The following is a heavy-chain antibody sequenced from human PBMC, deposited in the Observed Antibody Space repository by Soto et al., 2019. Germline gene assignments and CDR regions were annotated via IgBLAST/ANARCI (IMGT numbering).Heavy chain of an antibody. CDR1: GYTFTGYY. J-gene: IGHJ4*02. D-gene: IGHD6-13*01. V-gene: IGHV1-2*02. CDR3: ASRTIAAAGIPYYFDY. Sequence: QVQLVQSGAEVKKPGASVKVSCKASGYTFTGYYMHWVRQAPGQGLEWMGWINPNSGGTNYAQKFQGRVTMTRDTSISTAYMELSRLRSYDTAVYYCASRTIAAAGIPYYFDYWGQGTLVTVSS. CDR2: INPNSGGT.